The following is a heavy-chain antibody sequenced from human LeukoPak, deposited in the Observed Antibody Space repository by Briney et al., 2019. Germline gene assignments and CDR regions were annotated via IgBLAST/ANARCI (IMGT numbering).Heavy chain of an antibody. Sequence: GGSLRLSCAASGFTFSSYSMNWVRQAPGKGLEWVSYISSSSSTIYYADSVKGRFTISRDNSKNTLYLQMNSLRAEDTAVYYCARDSVVVPAARFDYWGQGTLVTVSS. CDR2: ISSSSSTI. V-gene: IGHV3-48*01. D-gene: IGHD2-2*01. J-gene: IGHJ4*02. CDR1: GFTFSSYS. CDR3: ARDSVVVPAARFDY.